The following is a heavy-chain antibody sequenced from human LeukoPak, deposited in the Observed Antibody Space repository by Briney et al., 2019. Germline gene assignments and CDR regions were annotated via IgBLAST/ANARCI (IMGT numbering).Heavy chain of an antibody. Sequence: PSETLSLTCTVSGGSISSSSYYWGWIRQPPGKGLEWIGSIYYSGSTNYNPSLKSRVTISVDTSKNQFSLKLSSVTAADTAVYYCAREYTAMVIRVAELRWLNWFDPWGQGTLVTVSS. V-gene: IGHV4-39*07. CDR2: IYYSGST. J-gene: IGHJ5*02. CDR3: AREYTAMVIRVAELRWLNWFDP. CDR1: GGSISSSSYY. D-gene: IGHD5-18*01.